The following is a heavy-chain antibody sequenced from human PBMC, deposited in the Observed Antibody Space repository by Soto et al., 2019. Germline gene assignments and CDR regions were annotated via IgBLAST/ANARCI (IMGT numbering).Heavy chain of an antibody. V-gene: IGHV1-3*01. D-gene: IGHD3-10*01. J-gene: IGHJ5*02. CDR1: GYTFTSYA. CDR3: ASGDARVRGANNWFDP. Sequence: QVQLVQSGAEVKKPGASVKVSCKASGYTFTSYAMHWVRQAPGQRLEWMGWINAGNGNTKYSQKFQGRVTITRDTSASTAYMELSSRRSEDTAVYYWASGDARVRGANNWFDPWGQGTLVTVSS. CDR2: INAGNGNT.